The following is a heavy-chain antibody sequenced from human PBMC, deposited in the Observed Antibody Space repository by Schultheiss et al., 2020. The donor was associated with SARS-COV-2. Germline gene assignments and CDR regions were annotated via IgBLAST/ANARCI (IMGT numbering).Heavy chain of an antibody. J-gene: IGHJ4*02. CDR3: ARARTIDSSGYLWEREFDY. CDR2: IYTSGST. Sequence: SQTLSLTCTVSGGPIDSYYWSWIRQPAGKGLEWIGRIYTSGSTNYNPSLKSRVTMSVDTSKNQFSLKLSSVTAADTAVYYCARARTIDSSGYLWEREFDYWGQGTLVTVSS. D-gene: IGHD3-22*01. V-gene: IGHV4-4*07. CDR1: GGPIDSYY.